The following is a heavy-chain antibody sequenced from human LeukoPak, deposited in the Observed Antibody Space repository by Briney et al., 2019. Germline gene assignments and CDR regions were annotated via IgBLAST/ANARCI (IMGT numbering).Heavy chain of an antibody. CDR3: ARKGAAGTGFDY. Sequence: PSETLSLTCAVSGGSINSYYWSWIRQPPGKGLEWIGYIYSRGTTNYNPSLKSRVTISVDTSKNQFSLRLNSVTAADTAVYSCARKGAAGTGFDYWGQGTQVTVSS. CDR1: GGSINSYY. J-gene: IGHJ4*02. V-gene: IGHV4-59*01. D-gene: IGHD1-1*01. CDR2: IYSRGTT.